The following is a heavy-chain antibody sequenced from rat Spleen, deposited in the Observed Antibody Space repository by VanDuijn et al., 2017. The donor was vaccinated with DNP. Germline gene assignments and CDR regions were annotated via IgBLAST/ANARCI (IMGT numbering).Heavy chain of an antibody. V-gene: IGHV5-25*01. CDR1: GFTFSDYY. CDR3: ARRNTATQTFDY. J-gene: IGHJ2*01. Sequence: EVQLVESGGGLVQPGRSLKLSCAASGFTFSDYYMAWVRQAPTKGLEWVASISTGGGNTYYRDSVTGRFTISRDSAKSTLYLQMDSLRSEDTATYYCARRNTATQTFDYWGQGVMVTVSS. CDR2: ISTGGGNT. D-gene: IGHD4-2*01.